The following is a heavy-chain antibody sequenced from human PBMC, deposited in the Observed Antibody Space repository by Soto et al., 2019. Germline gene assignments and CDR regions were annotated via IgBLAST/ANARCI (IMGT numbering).Heavy chain of an antibody. J-gene: IGHJ4*02. CDR3: AKGLYSGYGLDY. CDR2: ISGSGGST. Sequence: VGSLRLSCAASGFTFSSYAMSWVRQAPGKGLEWVSAISGSGGSTYYADSVKGRFTISRDNSKNTLYLQMNSLRAEDTVVYYCAKGLYSGYGLDYWGQGTLVTVSS. CDR1: GFTFSSYA. V-gene: IGHV3-23*01. D-gene: IGHD5-12*01.